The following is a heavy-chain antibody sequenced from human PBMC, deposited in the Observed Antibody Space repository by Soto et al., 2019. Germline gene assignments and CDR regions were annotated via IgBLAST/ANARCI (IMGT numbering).Heavy chain of an antibody. J-gene: IGHJ4*02. Sequence: GGSLRLSCAASGFTFSSYSMNWVRQAPGKGLEWVSSISSSSSYIYYADSVKGRFTISRDNAKNSLYLQMNSLRAEDTAVYYCASTNSGYDPYYFDYWGQGTLVTVSS. CDR1: GFTFSSYS. V-gene: IGHV3-21*01. CDR2: ISSSSSYI. CDR3: ASTNSGYDPYYFDY. D-gene: IGHD5-12*01.